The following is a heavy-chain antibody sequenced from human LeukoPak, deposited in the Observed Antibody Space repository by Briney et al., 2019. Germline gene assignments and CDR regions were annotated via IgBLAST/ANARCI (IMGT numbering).Heavy chain of an antibody. Sequence: SETLSLTCTVSGGSISSGSYYWSWIRQPPGKGLEWIGRIYTSGSTNYNPSLKSRVTISVDTSKNQFSLKLSSVTAADTAVYYCARDGAHWGSYFDYWGQGTLVTVSS. J-gene: IGHJ4*02. CDR3: ARDGAHWGSYFDY. CDR1: GGSISSGSYY. D-gene: IGHD7-27*01. V-gene: IGHV4-61*02. CDR2: IYTSGST.